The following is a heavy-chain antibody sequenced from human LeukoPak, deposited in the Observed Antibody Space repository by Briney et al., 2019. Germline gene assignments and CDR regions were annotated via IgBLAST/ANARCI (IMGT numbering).Heavy chain of an antibody. CDR1: GYTFTGYY. CDR2: INPNSGGT. D-gene: IGHD2-2*03. CDR3: AREHGYCSSTSCSTSQGFDY. Sequence: GASVKVSCKASGYTFTGYYMHWVRQAPGQGLEWMGWINPNSGGTNYAQKFQGRVTMTRDTSISTAYMELSRLRSDDTAVYYGAREHGYCSSTSCSTSQGFDYWGQGTLVTVSS. V-gene: IGHV1-2*02. J-gene: IGHJ4*02.